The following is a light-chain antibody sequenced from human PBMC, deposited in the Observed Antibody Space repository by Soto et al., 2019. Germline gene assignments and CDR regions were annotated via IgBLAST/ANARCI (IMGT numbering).Light chain of an antibody. J-gene: IGKJ3*01. CDR3: QQYNSWPPIT. CDR1: QTVTAT. V-gene: IGKV3-15*01. Sequence: EIVMAQSPATLSVSPGERATLSCRASQTVTATLPWYQHKPGQAPSLLIYGASTRATGIPARFSGSGSGTEFTLTISSLQSEDFAVYYCQQYNSWPPITFGPGTKVVIK. CDR2: GAS.